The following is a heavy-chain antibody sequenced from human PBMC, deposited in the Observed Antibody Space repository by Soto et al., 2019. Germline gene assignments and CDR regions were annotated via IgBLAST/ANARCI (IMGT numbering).Heavy chain of an antibody. CDR2: IDPSDSYT. V-gene: IGHV5-10-1*01. J-gene: IGHJ5*02. Sequence: GESLKISCKGSGYSFTSYWISWVRQMPGKGLEWMGRIDPSDSYTNYSPSFQGHVTISADKSISTAYLQWSSLKASDTAMYYCARLRDGSSPRGGNWFDPWGQGTLVTVSS. D-gene: IGHD6-13*01. CDR1: GYSFTSYW. CDR3: ARLRDGSSPRGGNWFDP.